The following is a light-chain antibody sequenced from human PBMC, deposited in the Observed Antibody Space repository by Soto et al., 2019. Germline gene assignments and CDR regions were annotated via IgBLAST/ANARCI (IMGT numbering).Light chain of an antibody. CDR2: DTS. V-gene: IGKV3-20*01. CDR3: QRYGGSLT. J-gene: IGKJ4*01. CDR1: QSVSSSY. Sequence: EIVLTQSPGTLSLSPGERATLSCRASQSVSSSYSAWYQQRPGQAPRLLIYDTSIRATGIPDMFSGSGSGTDFTLTISRLETEDFAVYYCQRYGGSLTFGGGTKVEIK.